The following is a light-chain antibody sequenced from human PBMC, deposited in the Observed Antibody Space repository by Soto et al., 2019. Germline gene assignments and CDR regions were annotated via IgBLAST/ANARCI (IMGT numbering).Light chain of an antibody. Sequence: EIVLTQSPATLSLSPGERATLSCRASQSITNYLAWYQQKLGQAPRLLIYDASNRATGVPARFSGSGSGTDFTLTISSLGPEDFAVYYCQQRSTWPPITFGQGTRLEIE. J-gene: IGKJ5*01. CDR2: DAS. CDR3: QQRSTWPPIT. CDR1: QSITNY. V-gene: IGKV3-11*01.